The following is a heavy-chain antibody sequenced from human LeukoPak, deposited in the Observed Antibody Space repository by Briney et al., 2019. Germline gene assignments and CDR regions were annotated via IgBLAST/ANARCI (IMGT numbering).Heavy chain of an antibody. CDR3: ARIRRFDDYDILTGQDDY. Sequence: GGSLRLSCAASGFTFSSYSMNWVRQAPGKGLEWVSSISSSSSYIYYADSVKGRFTNSRDNAKNSLYLQMNSLRAEDTAVYYCARIRRFDDYDILTGQDDYWGQGTLVTVSS. J-gene: IGHJ4*02. D-gene: IGHD3-9*01. CDR1: GFTFSSYS. V-gene: IGHV3-21*01. CDR2: ISSSSSYI.